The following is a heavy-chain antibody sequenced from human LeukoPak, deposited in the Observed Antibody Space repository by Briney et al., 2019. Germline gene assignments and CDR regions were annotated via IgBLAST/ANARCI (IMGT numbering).Heavy chain of an antibody. Sequence: SETLSLTCTVSGGSISSYYWSWMRQPPGKGLEWIGYIYYSGSTNYNPSLKSRVTISVDTSKNQFSLKLSSVTAADTAVYYCARGSGSYYNGYDYWGQGTLVTVSS. CDR3: ARGSGSYYNGYDY. J-gene: IGHJ4*02. CDR2: IYYSGST. D-gene: IGHD3-10*01. CDR1: GGSISSYY. V-gene: IGHV4-59*08.